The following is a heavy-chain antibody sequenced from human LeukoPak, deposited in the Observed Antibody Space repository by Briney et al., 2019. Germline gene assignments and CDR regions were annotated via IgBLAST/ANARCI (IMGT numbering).Heavy chain of an antibody. J-gene: IGHJ4*02. CDR1: KFTFSNYT. Sequence: GGSLRLSCAASKFTFSNYTLTWVRQSPGKGLDWVSSISGSSRYIHYSDSVKGRFTISRDNAKNSLYLQMDSLTADDTAVYYCARVNSALVVSLEGSWAGSLGFDHWGQGTLATVSS. CDR2: ISGSSRYI. V-gene: IGHV3-21*06. CDR3: ARVNSALVVSLEGSWAGSLGFDH. D-gene: IGHD3-3*01.